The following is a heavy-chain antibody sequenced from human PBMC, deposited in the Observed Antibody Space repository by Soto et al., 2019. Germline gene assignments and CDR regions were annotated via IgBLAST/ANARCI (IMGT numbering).Heavy chain of an antibody. Sequence: QPGGSLRLSCAASGFTFSSYGMHWIRQAPGKGLEWVAVIWYDGSNKYYADSVKGRFTISSDNSKNTLYLQMNSLRAEDTAVYYCARDLACSSTSCYTSWFDPWGQGTLVTVSS. V-gene: IGHV3-33*01. D-gene: IGHD2-2*02. CDR2: IWYDGSNK. CDR1: GFTFSSYG. CDR3: ARDLACSSTSCYTSWFDP. J-gene: IGHJ5*02.